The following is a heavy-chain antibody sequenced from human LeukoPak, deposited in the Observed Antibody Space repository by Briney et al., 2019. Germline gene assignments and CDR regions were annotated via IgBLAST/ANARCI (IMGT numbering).Heavy chain of an antibody. CDR1: GFTFDDYA. D-gene: IGHD2-15*01. J-gene: IGHJ4*02. V-gene: IGHV3-21*01. CDR3: ARAYSGYCNGGSCYDFDY. Sequence: GGSLRLSCAASGFTFDDYAMHWVRQAPGKGLEWVSSISGSSSYIYYGDSVKGRFTSSRHNAKNSLYLQMNSLRVEDTAVYYCARAYSGYCNGGSCYDFDYWGQGTLVTVSS. CDR2: ISGSSSYI.